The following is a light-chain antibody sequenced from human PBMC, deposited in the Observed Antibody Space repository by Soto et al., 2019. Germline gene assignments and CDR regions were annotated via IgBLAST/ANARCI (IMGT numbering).Light chain of an antibody. CDR3: RSYAGSDTFGVV. CDR2: DVS. Sequence: QSALTQPRSVSGSPGQSVTISCTGTSSDVGGYNYVSWYQQHPGKAPKLMIYDVSKRPSGVPDRFSGSKSGNTASLTISGLQAEDEADYYCRSYAGSDTFGVVFGGGTKLTVL. CDR1: SSDVGGYNY. J-gene: IGLJ2*01. V-gene: IGLV2-11*01.